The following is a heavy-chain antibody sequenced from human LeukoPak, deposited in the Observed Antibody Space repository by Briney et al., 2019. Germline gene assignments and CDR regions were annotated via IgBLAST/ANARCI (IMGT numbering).Heavy chain of an antibody. V-gene: IGHV4-38-2*02. J-gene: IGHJ4*02. CDR2: IYHSGST. CDR1: GYSISSGYY. D-gene: IGHD3-22*01. Sequence: SETLSLTCTVSGYSISSGYYWGWIRQPPGKGLEWIGSIYHSGSTYYNPSLKSRVTISVDTSKNQFSLKLSSVTAADTAVYYCARESYYDSSGYYGHGDYWGQGTLVTVSS. CDR3: ARESYYDSSGYYGHGDY.